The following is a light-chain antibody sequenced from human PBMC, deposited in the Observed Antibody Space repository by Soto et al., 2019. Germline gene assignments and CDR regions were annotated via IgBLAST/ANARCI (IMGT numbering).Light chain of an antibody. CDR3: QQYNNWPYT. V-gene: IGKV3-15*01. Sequence: EIVMTQSPATLSVSPGGSATLSCRASQHVSSNFAWYRQKPGQAPTLLIYRASTRATGIPARFSGSGSGTESTLTITSLQSADFAVYYCQQYNNWPYTFGQGTKLEIK. CDR1: QHVSSN. J-gene: IGKJ2*01. CDR2: RAS.